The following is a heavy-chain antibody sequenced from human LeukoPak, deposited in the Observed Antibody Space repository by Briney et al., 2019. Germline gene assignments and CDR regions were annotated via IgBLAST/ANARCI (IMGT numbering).Heavy chain of an antibody. CDR3: ATEAPRSYYFDY. CDR1: GHTFTNYH. CDR2: VYATGGVA. Sequence: GASVKVSCKASGHTFTNYHIHWVRQAPGQGVEWMGAVYATGGVAINTQTFPVRVTMTRDTSTGTVYMELSSLRFEDTAIYYCATEAPRSYYFDYWDQGIQVTVSS. V-gene: IGHV1-46*01. J-gene: IGHJ4*02.